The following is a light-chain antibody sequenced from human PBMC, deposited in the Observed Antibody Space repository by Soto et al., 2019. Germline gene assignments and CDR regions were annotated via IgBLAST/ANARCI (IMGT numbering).Light chain of an antibody. Sequence: QSALTQPASVSGSPGQSITISCTGTSSDLGAYDYVSWYQQHPGKAPKLLIYDVSDRPSEVSNRFSGSKSGNTASLTVSGLQAEDEADYYCGSYTTSSDNLGVFGGGTKVTVL. J-gene: IGLJ2*01. V-gene: IGLV2-14*03. CDR3: GSYTTSSDNLGV. CDR1: SSDLGAYDY. CDR2: DVS.